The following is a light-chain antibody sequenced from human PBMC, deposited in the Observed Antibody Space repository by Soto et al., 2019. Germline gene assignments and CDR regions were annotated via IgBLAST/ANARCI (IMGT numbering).Light chain of an antibody. V-gene: IGKV1-5*01. J-gene: IGKJ2*01. Sequence: DIQMTQSPSTLSASVGDRVTITCRASQSIRSWLAWYQQKPGKAPKLLIYDASSLESGVPSRFSGSGSRTEFTLTIGSLQPDDFATYYCQQYNSYLYTFGQGTKLEIK. CDR1: QSIRSW. CDR2: DAS. CDR3: QQYNSYLYT.